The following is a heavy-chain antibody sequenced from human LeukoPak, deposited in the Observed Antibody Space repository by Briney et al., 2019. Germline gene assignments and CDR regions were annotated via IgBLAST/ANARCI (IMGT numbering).Heavy chain of an antibody. J-gene: IGHJ4*02. CDR2: IYYSGST. CDR1: GGSISGDY. D-gene: IGHD1-26*01. CDR3: ARGLRVGNTGYYFDY. Sequence: SETLSLTCTVSGGSISGDYWSWIRQPPGKGLEWIAYIYYSGSTSYNPSLKSRVTISVDTSKNQFSLNLNSVTAADTAVYYCARGLRVGNTGYYFDYWGQGTLVTVSS. V-gene: IGHV4-59*01.